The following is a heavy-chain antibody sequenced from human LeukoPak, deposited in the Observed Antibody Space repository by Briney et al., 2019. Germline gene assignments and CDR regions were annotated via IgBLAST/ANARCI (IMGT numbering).Heavy chain of an antibody. CDR2: ITPMFGTA. J-gene: IGHJ4*02. D-gene: IGHD4-23*01. CDR1: GGTFVSYD. Sequence: SVKVSCKASGGTFVSYDISWVRQAPGQGLEWMGGITPMFGTAKYAQKFQGRVTITAVESMSTAYMELSSLRSEDTAVYYCARGWLAENTVVTPYNYWGQGTLVTVSS. CDR3: ARGWLAENTVVTPYNY. V-gene: IGHV1-69*13.